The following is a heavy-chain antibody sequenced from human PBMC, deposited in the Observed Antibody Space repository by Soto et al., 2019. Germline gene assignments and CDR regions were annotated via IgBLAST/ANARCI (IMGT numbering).Heavy chain of an antibody. CDR3: ATGNVDSMLEY. CDR1: DGSISTYDW. V-gene: IGHV4-4*02. D-gene: IGHD3-3*01. J-gene: IGHJ4*02. Sequence: SETLSLTCVVSDGSISTYDWLTWVRQPPGKGLEWIGKMFHSGGADYSPSLKSRVTISADSSKNHFSLRLTAVTAADTAVYYCATGNVDSMLEYWGQGTQVTVS. CDR2: MFHSGGA.